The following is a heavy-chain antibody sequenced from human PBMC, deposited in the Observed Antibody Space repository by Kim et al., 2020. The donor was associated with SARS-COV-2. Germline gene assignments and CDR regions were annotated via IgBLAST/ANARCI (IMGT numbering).Heavy chain of an antibody. CDR1: GGTFSSYA. Sequence: SVKVSCKASGGTFSSYAISWVRQAPGQGLEWMGGIIPIFGTANYAQKFQGRVTITADESTSTAYMELSSLRSEDTAVYYCAREFSLRDKTSGDYWGQGTLVTVSS. J-gene: IGHJ4*02. V-gene: IGHV1-69*13. CDR2: IIPIFGTA. CDR3: AREFSLRDKTSGDY. D-gene: IGHD3-10*01.